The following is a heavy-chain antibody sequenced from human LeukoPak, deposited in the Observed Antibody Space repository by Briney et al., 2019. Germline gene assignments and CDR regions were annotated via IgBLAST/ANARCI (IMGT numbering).Heavy chain of an antibody. D-gene: IGHD5-24*01. CDR1: GFTFSSYS. V-gene: IGHV3-21*01. J-gene: IGHJ4*02. Sequence: GGSLRLSCAASGFTFSSYSMNWVRQAPGRGLEWVSSIRFTGSYIYYADSVKGRFTISRDDAKNLLSLQMISLRVEDTAVYYCARAGPRRVGYNSDYWGQGTLVTVSS. CDR3: ARAGPRRVGYNSDY. CDR2: IRFTGSYI.